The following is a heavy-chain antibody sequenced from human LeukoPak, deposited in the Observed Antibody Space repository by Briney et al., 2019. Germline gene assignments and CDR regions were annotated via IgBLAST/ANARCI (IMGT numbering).Heavy chain of an antibody. J-gene: IGHJ5*02. Sequence: GRSLRLSCAASGFTFSSYSMNWVRQAPGKGLEWVSSISSSSSYIYYADSVKGRFTISRDNAKNSLYLQMNSLRAEDTAVYYCARADSYYGSGSYPGTWGQGTLVTVSS. CDR2: ISSSSSYI. V-gene: IGHV3-21*01. D-gene: IGHD3-10*01. CDR1: GFTFSSYS. CDR3: ARADSYYGSGSYPGT.